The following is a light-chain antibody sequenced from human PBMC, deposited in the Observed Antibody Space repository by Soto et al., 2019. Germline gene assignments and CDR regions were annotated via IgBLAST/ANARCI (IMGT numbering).Light chain of an antibody. CDR2: EVS. V-gene: IGLV2-14*01. J-gene: IGLJ1*01. CDR3: SSYTSSNTLV. CDR1: NSDVGGSDY. Sequence: QSVLIQPASVSGSPGQSITISCTGTNSDVGGSDYVSWYQHHPHRAPKLLIYEVSYRPSGVSTRFSGSKSGNTASLTISGLQAEDEADYYCSSYTSSNTLVFGTGTKVTVL.